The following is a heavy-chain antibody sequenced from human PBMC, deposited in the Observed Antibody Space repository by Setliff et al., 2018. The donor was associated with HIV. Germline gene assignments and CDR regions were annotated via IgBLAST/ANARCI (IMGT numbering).Heavy chain of an antibody. CDR1: GYSISSGYY. V-gene: IGHV4-38-2*02. Sequence: SETLSLTCTVSGYSISSGYYWGWIRQPPGKGLEWIGSIYHSGSTYYNPSLKSRVSISVDTSKNQFSLRLSSVTAADTAVYYCARVSLWFGELSTDPNWFDPWGQGTLVTVSS. D-gene: IGHD3-10*01. CDR2: IYHSGST. J-gene: IGHJ5*02. CDR3: ARVSLWFGELSTDPNWFDP.